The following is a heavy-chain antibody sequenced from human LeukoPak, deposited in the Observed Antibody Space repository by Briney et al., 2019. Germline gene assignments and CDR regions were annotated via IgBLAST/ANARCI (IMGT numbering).Heavy chain of an antibody. V-gene: IGHV4-59*08. CDR2: IYYSGST. CDR3: ARKHRGALDY. D-gene: IGHD3-10*01. Sequence: SETLSLTCTVSGGSISSYYWSWIRQPPGKGLEWIGYIYYSGSTNYNPSLKSRVTISVDTSKSQFSLKLSSVTAADTAVYYCARKHRGALDYWGQGTLVTVSS. CDR1: GGSISSYY. J-gene: IGHJ4*02.